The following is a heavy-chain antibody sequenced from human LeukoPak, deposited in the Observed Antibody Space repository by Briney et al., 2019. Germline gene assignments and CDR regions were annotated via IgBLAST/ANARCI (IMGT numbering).Heavy chain of an antibody. D-gene: IGHD6-13*01. Sequence: SETLSLTCTVSGGSVSSGSYYWAWIRQPPGKGLDWIGNIYDSGNTYYNPSLKSRVTISVDTSKNQFSLKLNSVTAADTAVYYCARQYGPGYSSTWYFDYWGQGTLVTVSS. CDR3: ARQYGPGYSSTWYFDY. CDR2: IYDSGNT. CDR1: GGSVSSGSYY. V-gene: IGHV4-39*01. J-gene: IGHJ4*02.